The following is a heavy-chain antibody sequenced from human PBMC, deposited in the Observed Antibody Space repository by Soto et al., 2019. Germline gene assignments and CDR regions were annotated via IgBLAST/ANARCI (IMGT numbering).Heavy chain of an antibody. J-gene: IGHJ4*02. CDR2: INSDGSST. V-gene: IGHV3-74*03. CDR1: GFTFSSYW. D-gene: IGHD2-2*01. CDR3: ARVETCSSTSCYSVFDY. Sequence: EVQLVESGGGLVQPGGSLRLSCAASGFTFSSYWMHWVRQAPGKGLVWVSRINSDGSSTTYADSVKGRFTISRDNAKNTLYLQMNCLRAEDTAVYYCARVETCSSTSCYSVFDYWGQGTLVTVSS.